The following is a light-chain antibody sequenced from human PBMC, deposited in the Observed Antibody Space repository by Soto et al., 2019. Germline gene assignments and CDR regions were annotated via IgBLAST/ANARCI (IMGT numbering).Light chain of an antibody. CDR1: SSNIGAGYD. V-gene: IGLV1-40*01. Sequence: QSVLTQPPSVSGAPGQRGTSSCTGSSSNIGAGYDGHWYQQLPGTAPKLLFYGNSNRPSGVPDRFSGSKSGTSASLAIAGLQAEDEADYYCQSYDSSLSGLVFGTGTKLTVL. CDR3: QSYDSSLSGLV. J-gene: IGLJ1*01. CDR2: GNS.